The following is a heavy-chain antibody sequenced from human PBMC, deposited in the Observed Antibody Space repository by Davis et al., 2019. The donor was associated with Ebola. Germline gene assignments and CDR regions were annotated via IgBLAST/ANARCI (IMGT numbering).Heavy chain of an antibody. CDR1: GLSFSDFC. CDR3: VRSGAKTPHRHYLDK. Sequence: PGGSLRLSCATSGLSFSDFCMSWVRQAPGKGPEWVATMDQHQRETFYVDSVKGRFTTSRDNARNSMYLQMNSLRDDDTAVYFCVRSGAKTPHRHYLDKWGQGSLVTVSS. J-gene: IGHJ4*02. D-gene: IGHD1-26*01. CDR2: MDQHQRET. V-gene: IGHV3-7*01.